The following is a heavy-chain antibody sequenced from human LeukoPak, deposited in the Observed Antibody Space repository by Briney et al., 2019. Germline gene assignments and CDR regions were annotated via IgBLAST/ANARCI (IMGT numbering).Heavy chain of an antibody. D-gene: IGHD2-2*01. V-gene: IGHV4-34*01. J-gene: IGHJ6*02. Sequence: SETLSLTCAVYGGSFSGYYWGWIRQPPGKGLEWIGEINHSGSTNYNPSLKSRVTISVDTPKNQFSLKLSSVTAADTAVYYCARGGYCSSTSCYRPNYYYGMDVWGQGTTVTVSS. CDR3: ARGGYCSSTSCYRPNYYYGMDV. CDR1: GGSFSGYY. CDR2: INHSGST.